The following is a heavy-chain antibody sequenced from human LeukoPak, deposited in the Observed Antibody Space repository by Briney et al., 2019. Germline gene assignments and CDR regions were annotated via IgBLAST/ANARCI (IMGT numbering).Heavy chain of an antibody. CDR2: INPSGGST. CDR1: GYTFTSYS. J-gene: IGHJ4*02. D-gene: IGHD3-3*01. V-gene: IGHV1-46*01. CDR3: ARERVLRFLEWSPEDIDY. Sequence: ASVKVSCKASGYTFTSYSMHWVRQAPGHGLEWMGLINPSGGSTNYAQKFQGRVTITRDMSTNTVYMEQSSVRSEDTAVYYCARERVLRFLEWSPEDIDYWGQGTLVTVSS.